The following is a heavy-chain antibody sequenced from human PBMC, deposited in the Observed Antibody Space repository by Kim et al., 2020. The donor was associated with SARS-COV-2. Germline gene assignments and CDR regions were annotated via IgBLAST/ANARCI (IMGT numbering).Heavy chain of an antibody. CDR1: GFTFSSYA. CDR3: ARDRWLQAQGGLDY. V-gene: IGHV3-30-3*01. D-gene: IGHD5-12*01. Sequence: GGSLRLSCAASGFTFSSYAMHWVRQAPGKGLEWVAVISYDGSNKYYADSVKGRFTISRDNSKNTLYLQMNSLRAEDTAVYYCARDRWLQAQGGLDYWGQGTLVTVSS. J-gene: IGHJ4*02. CDR2: ISYDGSNK.